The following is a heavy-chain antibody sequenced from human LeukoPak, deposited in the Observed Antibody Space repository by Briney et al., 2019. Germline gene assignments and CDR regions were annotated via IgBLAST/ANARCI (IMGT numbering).Heavy chain of an antibody. Sequence: GGSLRLSCAASGFTFSTYRMNWVRQAPRKGLEWVSSISSSSTYIYYADSVKGRFTISRDNAKNSLFLRMNSLRAEDTAVYYCARFALKTPPTDWGQGTLVTVSS. CDR1: GFTFSTYR. J-gene: IGHJ4*02. V-gene: IGHV3-21*01. CDR3: ARFALKTPPTD. CDR2: ISSSSTYI.